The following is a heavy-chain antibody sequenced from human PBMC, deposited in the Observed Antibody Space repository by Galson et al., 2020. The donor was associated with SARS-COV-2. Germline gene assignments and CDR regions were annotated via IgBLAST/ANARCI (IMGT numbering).Heavy chain of an antibody. J-gene: IGHJ6*02. CDR1: TFRFSDYT. CDR2: ISSSGRFI. Sequence: GGSLRLSCAASTFRFSDYTMNWVRQAPGKGLEWVSSISSSGRFIYYTESVKGRFTISRDNAKNSLYLQMNSLRAEDTAVYYCARVVLGSGSYLMDVWGQGTTFTVSS. CDR3: ARVVLGSGSYLMDV. V-gene: IGHV3-21*01. D-gene: IGHD3-10*01.